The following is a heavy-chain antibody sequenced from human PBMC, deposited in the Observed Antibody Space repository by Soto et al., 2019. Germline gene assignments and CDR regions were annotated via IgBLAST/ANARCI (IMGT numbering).Heavy chain of an antibody. J-gene: IGHJ6*02. Sequence: GASVKVSCKASGYTFTGYYMHWVRQAPGQRLEWMGWINPNSGGTNYAQKFQGWVTMTRDTSISTAYMELSRLRSDDTAVYYCARSWELNYYYYGMDVWGQGTTVTVSS. CDR3: ARSWELNYYYYGMDV. V-gene: IGHV1-2*04. CDR2: INPNSGGT. CDR1: GYTFTGYY. D-gene: IGHD1-7*01.